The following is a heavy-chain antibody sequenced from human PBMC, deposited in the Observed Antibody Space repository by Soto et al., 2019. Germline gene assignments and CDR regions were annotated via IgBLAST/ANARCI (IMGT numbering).Heavy chain of an antibody. CDR2: IYTNGGT. CDR1: GFSVSSVY. Sequence: LRLSCAASGFSVSSVYMSWVRQAPGKGLEWVSVIYTNGGTNYAASVKGRFTISRDNSKNMLYLQMNSLRADDTALYYCVRDPWDYWGQGTLVTVSS. V-gene: IGHV3-53*01. CDR3: VRDPWDY. J-gene: IGHJ4*02.